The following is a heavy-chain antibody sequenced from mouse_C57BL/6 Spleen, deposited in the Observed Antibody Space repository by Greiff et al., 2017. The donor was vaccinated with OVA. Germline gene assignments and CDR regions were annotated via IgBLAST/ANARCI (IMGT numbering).Heavy chain of an antibody. J-gene: IGHJ4*01. CDR3: ARGGYYDYDGSYYYAMDY. V-gene: IGHV1-61*01. CDR1: GYTFTSYW. D-gene: IGHD2-4*01. Sequence: VQLQQSGAELVRPGSSVKLSCKASGYTFTSYWMGWVKQRPGQGLEWIGNIYPSDSETHYNQKFKDKATLTVDKSSSTAYMQLSSLTSEDSAVYYCARGGYYDYDGSYYYAMDYWGQGTSVTVSS. CDR2: IYPSDSET.